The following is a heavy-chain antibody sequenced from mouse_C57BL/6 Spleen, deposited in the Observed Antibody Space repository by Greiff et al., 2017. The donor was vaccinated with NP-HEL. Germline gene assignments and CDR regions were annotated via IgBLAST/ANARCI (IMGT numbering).Heavy chain of an antibody. CDR1: GFSLTSYG. V-gene: IGHV2-4*01. J-gene: IGHJ4*01. CDR2: IWSGGST. CDR3: AKGLLRNYAMDY. D-gene: IGHD2-3*01. Sequence: QVQLKESGPGLVQPSQSLSITCTVSGFSLTSYGVHWVRQPPGKGLEWLGVIWSGGSTDYNAAFISRLSISKDNSKSQVFFKMNSLQADDTAIYYCAKGLLRNYAMDYWGQGTSVTVSS.